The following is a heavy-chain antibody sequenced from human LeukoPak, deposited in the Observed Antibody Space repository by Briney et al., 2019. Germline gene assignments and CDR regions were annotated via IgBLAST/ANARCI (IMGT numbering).Heavy chain of an antibody. CDR1: GFTFDDYA. D-gene: IGHD6-19*01. CDR3: ARDRDSSGWYYFDY. Sequence: GRSLRLSCEASGFTFDDYAMHWVRQAPGKGLEWVSGISWNSGSIGYADSVKGRFTISRDNAKNSLYLQMNSLRAEDMALYYCARDRDSSGWYYFDYWGQGTLVTVSS. V-gene: IGHV3-9*03. J-gene: IGHJ4*02. CDR2: ISWNSGSI.